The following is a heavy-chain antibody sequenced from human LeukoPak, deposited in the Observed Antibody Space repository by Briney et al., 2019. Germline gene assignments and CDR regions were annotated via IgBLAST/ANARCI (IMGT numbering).Heavy chain of an antibody. D-gene: IGHD3-22*01. CDR3: ARDVHDSSGYLFDY. CDR1: GGSVSSGSYY. CDR2: IYYSGST. Sequence: SETLSLTCTVSGGSVSSGSYYWSWIRQPPGKGLEWIGYIYYSGSTNYNPSLKSRVTISVDTSKNQFSLKLSSVTAADTAVYYCARDVHDSSGYLFDYWGQGTLVTVSS. V-gene: IGHV4-61*01. J-gene: IGHJ4*02.